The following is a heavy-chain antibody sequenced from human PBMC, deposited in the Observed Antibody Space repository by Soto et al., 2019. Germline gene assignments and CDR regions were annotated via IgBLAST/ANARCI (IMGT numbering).Heavy chain of an antibody. CDR2: ITDVGST. Sequence: SQTLSLTCAVSGASVSSGSYYWTWIRQPPGKGREWIGYITDVGSTDYTPSLKSRFAISADTTKNHVSLNLRSVTAADTAIYYCARQRVAPAQYFFDYWGQGISVTVSS. D-gene: IGHD2-2*01. V-gene: IGHV4-61*01. CDR1: GASVSSGSYY. J-gene: IGHJ4*02. CDR3: ARQRVAPAQYFFDY.